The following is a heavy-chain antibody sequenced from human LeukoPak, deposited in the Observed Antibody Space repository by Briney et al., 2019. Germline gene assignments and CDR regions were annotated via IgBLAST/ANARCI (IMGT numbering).Heavy chain of an antibody. D-gene: IGHD2-2*01. CDR1: GYTFTGYY. J-gene: IGHJ6*04. V-gene: IGHV1-2*02. CDR2: INPNNGGT. CDR3: ARDECSSTSCTDV. Sequence: ASVKVSCKASGYTFTGYYMHWVRQAPGQGLEWMGWINPNNGGTNYAQKFQGRVTMTRDTSISTAYMELSRLRSDDTAVYYCARDECSSTSCTDVWGKGTTVTVSS.